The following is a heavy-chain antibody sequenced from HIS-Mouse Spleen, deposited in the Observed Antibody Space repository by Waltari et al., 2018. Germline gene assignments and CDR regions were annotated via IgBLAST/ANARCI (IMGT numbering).Heavy chain of an antibody. J-gene: IGHJ2*01. D-gene: IGHD6-13*01. CDR3: AREIPYSSSWYDWYFDL. V-gene: IGHV4-39*07. CDR2: IYYSGGT. Sequence: QLQLQESGPGLVKPSETLSLTCTVSGGSISSSSYYWGWIRQPPGKGLEWIGSIYYSGGTDYNPSLKVRVTISVDTSKNQFSLKLSSVTAADTAVYYCAREIPYSSSWYDWYFDLWGRGTLVTVSS. CDR1: GGSISSSSYY.